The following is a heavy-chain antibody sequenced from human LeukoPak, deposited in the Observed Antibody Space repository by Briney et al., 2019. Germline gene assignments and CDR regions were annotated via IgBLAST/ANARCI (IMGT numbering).Heavy chain of an antibody. CDR3: ARADPYYYDSSGYYYEDY. CDR1: GYTFTGYY. Sequence: VGSVKVSCKASGYTFTGYYMHWMRQAPGQGLEWMGWINPNSGGTNYAQKFQGRVTMTRDTSISTAYMELSRLRSDDTAVYYCARADPYYYDSSGYYYEDYWGQGTLVTVSS. CDR2: INPNSGGT. J-gene: IGHJ4*02. V-gene: IGHV1-2*02. D-gene: IGHD3-22*01.